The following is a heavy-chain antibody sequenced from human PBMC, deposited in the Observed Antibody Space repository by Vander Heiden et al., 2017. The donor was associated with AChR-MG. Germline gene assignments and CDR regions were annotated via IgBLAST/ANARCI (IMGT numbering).Heavy chain of an antibody. CDR2: ISYDGSNK. J-gene: IGHJ4*02. CDR3: AKDLWEQLVRMPDY. CDR1: GSSFISYG. Sequence: QVQLVESGGGVVQPGRSMRLSCAASGSSFISYGMHWVRQAPGKGLEWVAVISYDGSNKYYADSVKGRFTISRDNSKNTLYLQMNSLRAEDTAVYYCAKDLWEQLVRMPDYWGQGTLVTVSS. D-gene: IGHD6-6*01. V-gene: IGHV3-30*18.